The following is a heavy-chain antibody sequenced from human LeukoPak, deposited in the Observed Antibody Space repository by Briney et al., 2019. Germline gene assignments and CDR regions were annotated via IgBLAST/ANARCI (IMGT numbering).Heavy chain of an antibody. CDR1: GFTFSSYA. CDR3: ARARIGPGDYYDSSRWGAFDI. V-gene: IGHV3-64*01. Sequence: GGSLRLSCAASGFTFSSYAMHWVRQAPGKGLEYVSAISSNGGSTYYANSVKGRFTISRDNSKNTLYLQMGSLRAEDMAVYYCARARIGPGDYYDSSRWGAFDIWGQGTMVTVSS. D-gene: IGHD3-22*01. J-gene: IGHJ3*02. CDR2: ISSNGGST.